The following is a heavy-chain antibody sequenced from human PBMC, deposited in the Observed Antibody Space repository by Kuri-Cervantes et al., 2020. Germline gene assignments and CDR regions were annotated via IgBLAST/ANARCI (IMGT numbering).Heavy chain of an antibody. D-gene: IGHD6-25*01. J-gene: IGHJ5*02. Sequence: GESLKISCAASGFTFSSYGMHWVRQAPGKGLEWVAVIWYDGSNKYYADSVKGRFTISRDDSKNTLYLQMNSLTAEDTAVYYCAKDYSGAIFALNNWFDPWGQGTLVTVSS. CDR3: AKDYSGAIFALNNWFDP. CDR2: IWYDGSNK. CDR1: GFTFSSYG. V-gene: IGHV3-33*06.